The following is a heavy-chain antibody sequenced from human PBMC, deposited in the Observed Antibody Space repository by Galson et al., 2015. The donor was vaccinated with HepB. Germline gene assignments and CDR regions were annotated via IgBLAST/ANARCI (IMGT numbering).Heavy chain of an antibody. CDR3: AKDLYRSAWFAQVDY. D-gene: IGHD6-19*01. Sequence: SLRLSCAASGFTFSNYAMSWVRQAPGKGLEWVSAISGSGDATHYADSVKGRFTVSRDNFKNTLYLQMNSLRAEDTAIYYCAKDLYRSAWFAQVDYWGQGTPVTVSS. CDR1: GFTFSNYA. J-gene: IGHJ4*02. V-gene: IGHV3-23*01. CDR2: ISGSGDAT.